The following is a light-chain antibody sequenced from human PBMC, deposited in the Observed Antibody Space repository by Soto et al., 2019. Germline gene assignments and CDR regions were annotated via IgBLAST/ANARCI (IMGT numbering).Light chain of an antibody. J-gene: IGKJ5*01. CDR1: QSISSRY. Sequence: EIVLKQSPGTLSWSPGDRATLSXSASQSISSRYLAWYQQKPGQAPRLLIYGAFSRATGIPDRFSGSGSGTDFTLSISRLEPEDFAVYYCQQYGSPPYTFGQGTRLKIK. CDR3: QQYGSPPYT. V-gene: IGKV3-20*01. CDR2: GAF.